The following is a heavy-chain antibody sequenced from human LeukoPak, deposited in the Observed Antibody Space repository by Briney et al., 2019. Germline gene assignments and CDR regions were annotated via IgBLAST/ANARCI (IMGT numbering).Heavy chain of an antibody. D-gene: IGHD3-10*01. CDR3: ASTQLQVRGVMYYYYYMDV. Sequence: GGSLRLSCAASGFTFSSSWMTWVRQAPGKGLEWVANIKPDGNAKNYVDYVKGRFTISRDNAKNSLYLQLNSLRADDTAVYYCASTQLQVRGVMYYYYYMDVWGKGTTVTVSS. J-gene: IGHJ6*03. CDR1: GFTFSSSW. V-gene: IGHV3-7*01. CDR2: IKPDGNAK.